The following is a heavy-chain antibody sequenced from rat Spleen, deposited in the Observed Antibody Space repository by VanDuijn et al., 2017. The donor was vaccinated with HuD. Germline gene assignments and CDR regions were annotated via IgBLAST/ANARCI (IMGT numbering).Heavy chain of an antibody. J-gene: IGHJ2*01. CDR2: ITNTGGSI. CDR3: TRGGYFRH. D-gene: IGHD2-5*01. V-gene: IGHV5-20*01. CDR1: GFTFSDYY. Sequence: EVQLVESDGGLVQPGRSLKLSCAASGFTFSDYYMAWVRQAPTKGLEWVASITNTGGSIYYPDSVKGRFTISRDPAQNTLYLQMNSLRSEDTATYYCTRGGYFRHWGQGVMVTVSS.